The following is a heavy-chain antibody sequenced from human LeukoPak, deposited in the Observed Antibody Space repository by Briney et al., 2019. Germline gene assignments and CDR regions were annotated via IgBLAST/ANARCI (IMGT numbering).Heavy chain of an antibody. CDR2: ISSFSGTI. D-gene: IGHD6-6*01. CDR3: VRDQGGSSSH. CDR1: GLTFSFYS. Sequence: PGGSLRLSCAASGLTFSFYSMNWVRQAPGKGLEWVSYISSFSGTINYAESVKGRFTISRDNAKNPLYLQMNSLRADDTAVYYCVRDQGGSSSHWGQGTLVTVSS. V-gene: IGHV3-48*01. J-gene: IGHJ4*02.